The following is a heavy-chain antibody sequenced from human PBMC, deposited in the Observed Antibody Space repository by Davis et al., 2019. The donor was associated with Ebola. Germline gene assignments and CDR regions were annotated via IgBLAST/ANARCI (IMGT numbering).Heavy chain of an antibody. Sequence: AASVKVSCKASGGTFSTYDINWVRQAPGQGLEWMGRIIPMVGTATYAQKFQGRVTITADKSTSTAYMEMSGLRSEDTAVYYCARDLGRYDDHWGQGTLVTGSS. CDR1: GGTFSTYD. V-gene: IGHV1-69*04. J-gene: IGHJ4*02. CDR2: IIPMVGTA. D-gene: IGHD1-26*01. CDR3: ARDLGRYDDH.